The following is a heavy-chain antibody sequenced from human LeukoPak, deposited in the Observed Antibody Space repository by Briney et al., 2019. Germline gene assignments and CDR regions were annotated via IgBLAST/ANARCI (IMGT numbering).Heavy chain of an antibody. D-gene: IGHD3-22*01. V-gene: IGHV3-53*01. CDR3: ARGEDYDRSGYYYVNDY. CDR2: IYSGGST. J-gene: IGHJ4*02. CDR1: GFTVRSNY. Sequence: GGSLRLSCAASGFTVRSNYMSWVRQAPGKGLEWVSVIYSGGSTYYADSVKGRFTISRDNSKNTLYLRMNSLRVEDTAVYYCARGEDYDRSGYYYVNDYWGQGTLVTVSS.